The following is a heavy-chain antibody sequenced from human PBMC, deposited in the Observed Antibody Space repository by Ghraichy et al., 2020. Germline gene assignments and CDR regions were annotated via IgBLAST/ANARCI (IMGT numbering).Heavy chain of an antibody. CDR2: TSGGGGST. J-gene: IGHJ2*01. CDR1: GFTFSSYA. CDR3: AKVVSWRYFDL. D-gene: IGHD5/OR15-5a*01. V-gene: IGHV3-23*01. Sequence: GETLNISCAASGFTFSSYAMTWVRQAPGKGLEWVSATSGGGGSTYYADSVKGRFIISRDNSKNTLYLQMNSLRAEDTAVYSCAKVVSWRYFDLWGRGTLVTVSS.